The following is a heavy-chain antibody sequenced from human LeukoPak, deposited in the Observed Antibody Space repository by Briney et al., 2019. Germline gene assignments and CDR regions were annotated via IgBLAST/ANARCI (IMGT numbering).Heavy chain of an antibody. CDR2: IYYSGST. CDR3: ARHRSDGLLLWFGELYIDY. J-gene: IGHJ4*02. CDR1: GGSISSSSYY. D-gene: IGHD3-10*01. Sequence: PSQTLSLTCTVSGGSISSSSYYWGWIRQPPGKGLEWIGSIYYSGSTYYNPSLKSRVTISVDTSKNQFSLKLSSVTAADTAVYYCARHRSDGLLLWFGELYIDYWGQGTLVTVSS. V-gene: IGHV4-39*01.